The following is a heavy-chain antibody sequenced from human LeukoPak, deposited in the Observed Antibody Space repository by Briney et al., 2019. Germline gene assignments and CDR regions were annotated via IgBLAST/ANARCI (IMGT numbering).Heavy chain of an antibody. V-gene: IGHV3-23*01. CDR3: AKGSLYPSRAPLIEY. Sequence: GGSLRLSCAASGLIFYDYAMSWVRQAPGKRLEWISIISGSAESTYYAASVRGPFCISSDRSKNTLYLQMNSLRAEDTAFYYCAKGSLYPSRAPLIEYWGLGTLVTVSS. J-gene: IGHJ4*02. D-gene: IGHD2-8*01. CDR2: ISGSAEST. CDR1: GLIFYDYA.